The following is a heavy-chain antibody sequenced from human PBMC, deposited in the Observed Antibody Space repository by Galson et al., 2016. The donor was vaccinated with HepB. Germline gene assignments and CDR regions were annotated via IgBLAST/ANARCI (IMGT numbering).Heavy chain of an antibody. D-gene: IGHD6-13*01. CDR1: GFNFLSYG. V-gene: IGHV1-18*04. J-gene: IGHJ6*03. CDR3: ARDRLYTSSWYDFGDMDV. CDR2: ISTYKNNT. Sequence: SVKVSCKASGFNFLSYGISWVRQAPGQGLEWMGWISTYKNNTNYAQKFQGRFIMTTDTSTTTAYMDLRSLRSDDTAVYYWARDRLYTSSWYDFGDMDVWGKGTTVIVSS.